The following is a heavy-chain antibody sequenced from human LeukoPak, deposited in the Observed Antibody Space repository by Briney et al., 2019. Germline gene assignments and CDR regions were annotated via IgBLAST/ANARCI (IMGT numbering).Heavy chain of an antibody. D-gene: IGHD2-15*01. CDR2: IIPIFGTA. V-gene: IGHV1-69*13. CDR3: ARDPSTDIVVGFDP. CDR1: GGTFSSYA. J-gene: IGHJ5*02. Sequence: ASVKVSCKASGGTFSSYAISWVRQAPGQGLEWMGGIIPIFGTANYAQKFQGRVTITADESTSTAYMELSSLRSEDTAVYYCARDPSTDIVVGFDPWGQGTLVTVSS.